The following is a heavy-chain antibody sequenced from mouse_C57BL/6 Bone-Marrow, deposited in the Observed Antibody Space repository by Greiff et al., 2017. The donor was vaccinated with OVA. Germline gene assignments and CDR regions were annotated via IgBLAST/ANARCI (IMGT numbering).Heavy chain of an antibody. Sequence: VQLQQSGAELVKPGASVKLSCKASGYTFTSYWMHWVKQRPGQGLEWIGMIHPNSGSTNYNEKFKSKATLTVDKSSSTAYMQLSSLTSEDSAVYYCARDGGLRLYFDYWGQGTTLTVSS. CDR1: GYTFTSYW. CDR3: ARDGGLRLYFDY. D-gene: IGHD2-4*01. J-gene: IGHJ2*01. CDR2: IHPNSGST. V-gene: IGHV1-64*01.